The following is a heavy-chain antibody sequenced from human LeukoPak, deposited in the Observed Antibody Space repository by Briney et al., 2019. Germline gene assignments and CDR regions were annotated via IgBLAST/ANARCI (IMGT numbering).Heavy chain of an antibody. Sequence: PGGSLRLSCAASGFTFSNYWMSWVRQAPGKELKWVANIKEDGSEKYYADSVKGRFTISRDNAKNSLNLQMNSLRAEDTAVYYCAREGLWVGLDSGKTRQAYWESWGQGTMVTVSS. V-gene: IGHV3-7*04. CDR3: AREGLWVGLDSGKTRQAYWES. D-gene: IGHD2-21*01. CDR1: GFTFSNYW. CDR2: IKEDGSEK. J-gene: IGHJ3*01.